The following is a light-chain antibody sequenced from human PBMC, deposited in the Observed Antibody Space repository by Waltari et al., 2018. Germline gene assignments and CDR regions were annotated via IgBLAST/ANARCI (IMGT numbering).Light chain of an antibody. CDR3: QQRSNWPPIT. CDR2: DAS. J-gene: IGKJ5*01. CDR1: QSVGNY. Sequence: DIVLTQSPATLSLSPGERATLSCRASQSVGNYLSWYQQKPGQAPRLLIYDASNRATGIPAMFSGSGSGTDFTLIISCLEPEDFAVYYCQQRSNWPPITFGQGTRLELK. V-gene: IGKV3-11*01.